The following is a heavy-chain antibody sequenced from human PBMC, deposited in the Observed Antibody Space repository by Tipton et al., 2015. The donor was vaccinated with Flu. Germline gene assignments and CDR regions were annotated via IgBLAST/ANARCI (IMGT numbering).Heavy chain of an antibody. J-gene: IGHJ4*02. Sequence: SLRLSCAASGFTFSRSGMHWVRQAPGRGLEWVAVIWLDGSNTYYADPVKGRFTISRDNSKNTLYLQMSSLGADDTAVYYCAKDISVSGSDYLDSWGQGTLVTVSS. D-gene: IGHD3-10*01. CDR1: GFTFSRSG. CDR3: AKDISVSGSDYLDS. V-gene: IGHV3-33*06. CDR2: IWLDGSNT.